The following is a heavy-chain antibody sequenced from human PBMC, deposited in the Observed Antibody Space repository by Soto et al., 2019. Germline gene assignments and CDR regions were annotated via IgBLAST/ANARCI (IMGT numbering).Heavy chain of an antibody. CDR2: IYYSGRT. Sequence: SETLSLTCIVCGESISSSSYYWGWIRQPPGKGLEWIGSIYYSGRTYYNPSFKSRVTISIDTSKNQFSLKLSSVTATDTAVYYCARQRTTVVTQAYFDHWGQGALVTVSS. J-gene: IGHJ4*02. V-gene: IGHV4-39*01. CDR1: GESISSSSYY. CDR3: ARQRTTVVTQAYFDH. D-gene: IGHD2-21*02.